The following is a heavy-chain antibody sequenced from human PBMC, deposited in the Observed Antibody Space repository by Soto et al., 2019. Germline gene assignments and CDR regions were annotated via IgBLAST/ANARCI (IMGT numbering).Heavy chain of an antibody. CDR2: ISYDGSNK. D-gene: IGHD3-10*01. V-gene: IGHV3-30*18. Sequence: GGSLRLSCAASGFTFSNYAMTWVRQAPGKGLEWVAVISYDGSNKYYADSVKGRFTISRDNSKNTLYLQMNSLRAEDTAVYYCAKALWFGESSYYFDYWGQGPLVTVSP. CDR3: AKALWFGESSYYFDY. J-gene: IGHJ4*02. CDR1: GFTFSNYA.